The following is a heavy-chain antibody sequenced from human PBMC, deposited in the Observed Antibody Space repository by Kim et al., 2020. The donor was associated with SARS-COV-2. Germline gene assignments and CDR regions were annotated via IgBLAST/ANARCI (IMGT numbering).Heavy chain of an antibody. CDR2: INTNTGNP. J-gene: IGHJ4*02. V-gene: IGHV7-4-1*02. Sequence: ASVKVSCKASGYTFTSYAMNWVRQAPGQGLEWMGWINTNTGNPTYAQGFTGRFVFSLDTSVSTAYLQISSLKAEDTAVYYCARDLKRGVYGGNECLGYWGQGTLVTVSS. CDR3: ARDLKRGVYGGNECLGY. D-gene: IGHD2-15*01. CDR1: GYTFTSYA.